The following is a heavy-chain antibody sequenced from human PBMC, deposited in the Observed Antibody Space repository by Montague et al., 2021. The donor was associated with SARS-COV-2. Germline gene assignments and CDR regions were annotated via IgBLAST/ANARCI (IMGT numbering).Heavy chain of an antibody. V-gene: IGHV2-5*01. J-gene: IGHJ6*03. D-gene: IGHD3-3*01. CDR1: GFSLSTSGVG. CDR2: IYWNDDK. CDR3: AHRHAAAHGYDCRSGYYTDLGEYYHYYMDV. Sequence: PALVKPTQTLTLTCTFSGFSLSTSGVGVGWIRQPPGKALEWLALIYWNDDKRYSPSLKSRLTITKDTSKNQVVLTMTNMDPVDTATYYCAHRHAAAHGYDCRSGYYTDLGEYYHYYMDVWGKGTTVTVSS.